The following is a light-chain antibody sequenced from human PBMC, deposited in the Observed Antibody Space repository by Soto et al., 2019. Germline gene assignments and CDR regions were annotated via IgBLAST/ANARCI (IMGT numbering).Light chain of an antibody. J-gene: IGLJ2*01. Sequence: QSALTQPAAVSGSPGQSITISCSGSSSDIGSMNFVSWYQHHPGKAPKVVIFEVTNRPSGVSDRFSGSKSGNSASLTISGLQPEAEADYYCSSYTVTSTLLFGGGTKVTVL. CDR1: SSDIGSMNF. V-gene: IGLV2-14*01. CDR3: SSYTVTSTLL. CDR2: EVT.